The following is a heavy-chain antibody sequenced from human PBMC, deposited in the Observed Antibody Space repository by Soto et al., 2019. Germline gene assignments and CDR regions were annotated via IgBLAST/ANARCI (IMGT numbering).Heavy chain of an antibody. J-gene: IGHJ5*02. Sequence: ASVKLSCKASGYTFTGYYMHWVRQAPGQGLEWMGWINPNSGGTNYAQKFQGWVTMTRDTSISTAYMELSRLRSDDTAVYYCARSRAVGAPFDPWGQGTLVIVSS. V-gene: IGHV1-2*04. CDR3: ARSRAVGAPFDP. CDR2: INPNSGGT. CDR1: GYTFTGYY. D-gene: IGHD1-26*01.